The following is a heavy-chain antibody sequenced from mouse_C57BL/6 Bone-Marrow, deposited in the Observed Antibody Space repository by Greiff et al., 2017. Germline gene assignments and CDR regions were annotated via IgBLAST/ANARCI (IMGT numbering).Heavy chain of an antibody. D-gene: IGHD2-10*01. CDR1: GYAFSSSW. CDR2: IYPGDGDT. J-gene: IGHJ2*01. CDR3: ARRDPYREYFDY. Sequence: VQLVESGPELVKPGASVKISCKASGYAFSSSWMNWVKQRPGKGLEWIGRIYPGDGDTNYNGKFKGKATLTADKSSSTAYMQLSSLTSEDSAVXFCARRDPYREYFDYWGQGTTLTVSS. V-gene: IGHV1-82*01.